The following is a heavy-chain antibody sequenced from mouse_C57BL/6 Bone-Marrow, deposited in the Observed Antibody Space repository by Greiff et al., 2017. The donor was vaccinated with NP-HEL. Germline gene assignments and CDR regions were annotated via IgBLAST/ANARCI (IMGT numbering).Heavy chain of an antibody. CDR1: GFNFSDYG. Sequence: EVQLVESGGGLVKPGGSLKLSCAASGFNFSDYGMHWVRQAPEKGLEWVAYISSGSSTIYYADTVKGRFTISRDNAKNTLFLQMTSLRSEDTAMYYCARRGIYGKVTYAMDYWGQGTSVTVSS. V-gene: IGHV5-17*01. CDR2: ISSGSSTI. J-gene: IGHJ4*01. CDR3: ARRGIYGKVTYAMDY. D-gene: IGHD1-1*01.